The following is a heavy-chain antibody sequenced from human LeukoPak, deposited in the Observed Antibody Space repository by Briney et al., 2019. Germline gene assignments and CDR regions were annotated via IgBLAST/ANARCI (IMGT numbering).Heavy chain of an antibody. CDR2: MNPNSGNT. CDR1: GYTVTSYD. D-gene: IGHD3-22*01. Sequence: GASVTVSCKASGYTVTSYDINWVRQATGQGLEWMGWMNPNSGNTGYAQKFQGRVTMTRNTSISTAYMELSSLRSEDTAVYYCARGPYYDNTLPVGFDYWGQGTLVTVSS. J-gene: IGHJ4*02. CDR3: ARGPYYDNTLPVGFDY. V-gene: IGHV1-8*01.